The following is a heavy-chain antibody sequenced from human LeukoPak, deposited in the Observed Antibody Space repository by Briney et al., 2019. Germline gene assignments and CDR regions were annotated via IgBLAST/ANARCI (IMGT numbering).Heavy chain of an antibody. D-gene: IGHD2-2*01. V-gene: IGHV4-34*01. CDR3: ARAPGAAID. J-gene: IGHJ4*02. CDR2: INHSGSS. Sequence: SETLSLTCTVSGGSISSYYWSWIRQPPGKGLEWIGEINHSGSSNYNPSLKSRVNISVDTSKNQFSLRLTSVTAADTAVYYCARAPGAAIDWGQGTLVTVSS. CDR1: GGSISSYY.